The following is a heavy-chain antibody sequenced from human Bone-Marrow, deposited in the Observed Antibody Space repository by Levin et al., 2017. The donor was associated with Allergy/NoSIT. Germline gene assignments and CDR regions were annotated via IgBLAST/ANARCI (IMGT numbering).Heavy chain of an antibody. CDR1: GASFSDSY. V-gene: IGHV4-59*01. J-gene: IGHJ4*02. Sequence: SETLSLTCGVSGASFSDSYWTWIRQPPGKGLEWIGYVYLSGTTNYNPSLKTRVTISVDRSKNQFSLRLSSVTAADTAVYYCARVSSFDSSGYYFDSWGQGTLVTVSS. D-gene: IGHD3-22*01. CDR2: VYLSGTT. CDR3: ARVSSFDSSGYYFDS.